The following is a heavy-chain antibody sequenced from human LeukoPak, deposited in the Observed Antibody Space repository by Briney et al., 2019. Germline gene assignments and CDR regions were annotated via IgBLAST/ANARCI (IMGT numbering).Heavy chain of an antibody. D-gene: IGHD6-13*01. J-gene: IGHJ4*02. V-gene: IGHV4-4*02. CDR1: GGSISSSNW. Sequence: SETLSLTCAVSGGSISSSNWWSWVRQPPGKGLEWIGEIYHSGSTNYNPSLKSRVTISVGKSRKHFSLKLNSVTAADTAVYYCARGGSSNWTPFDYWGQGTLVTFSS. CDR2: IYHSGST. CDR3: ARGGSSNWTPFDY.